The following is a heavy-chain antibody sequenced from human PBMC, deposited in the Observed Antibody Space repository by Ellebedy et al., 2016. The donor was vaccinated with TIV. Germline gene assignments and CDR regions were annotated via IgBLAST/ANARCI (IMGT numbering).Heavy chain of an antibody. J-gene: IGHJ4*02. CDR1: GGSISSSSYF. CDR2: MYYTGTT. CDR3: AAYYYDTSAFYHYFDY. D-gene: IGHD3-22*01. Sequence: MPSETLSLTCTVSGGSISSSSYFWGWIRQPPGKGLEWIGWMYYTGTTKYNPSLESRVTISVDTSKSQFSLNLSSVTAADTAVYFCAAYYYDTSAFYHYFDYWGQGALVTVSS. V-gene: IGHV4-39*07.